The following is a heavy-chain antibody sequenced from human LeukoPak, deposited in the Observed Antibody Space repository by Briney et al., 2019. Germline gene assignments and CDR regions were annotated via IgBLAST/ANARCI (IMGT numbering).Heavy chain of an antibody. D-gene: IGHD6-13*01. CDR1: GFTFDDYA. CDR3: AKSIAAAPDDAFDI. V-gene: IGHV3-9*03. Sequence: GGSLRLSCAASGFTFDDYAMHWVRQAPGKGLEWVAGISWYSGSIAYADSVKGRFTISRDNAKNSLYLQMNSLRAEDMALYSCAKSIAAAPDDAFDIWGQGTMVTVSS. J-gene: IGHJ3*02. CDR2: ISWYSGSI.